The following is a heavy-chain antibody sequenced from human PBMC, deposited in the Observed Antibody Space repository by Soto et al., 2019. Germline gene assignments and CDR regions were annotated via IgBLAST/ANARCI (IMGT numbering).Heavy chain of an antibody. Sequence: ASVKVSCKASGYNFIGYYIHWVRQAPGQGLEWMGWINPNSGGTNYAQKFQGRVTMTRDTSISTAYMELSRLISDDTAVYYCARGDVRVVASFDPWGQGALVTVSS. J-gene: IGHJ5*02. CDR2: INPNSGGT. CDR1: GYNFIGYY. CDR3: ARGDVRVVASFDP. V-gene: IGHV1-2*02. D-gene: IGHD2-15*01.